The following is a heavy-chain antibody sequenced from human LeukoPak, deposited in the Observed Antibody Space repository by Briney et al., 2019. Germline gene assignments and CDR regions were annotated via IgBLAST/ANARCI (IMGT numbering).Heavy chain of an antibody. CDR3: ARTTAGHYYYYYYYMDV. CDR1: GGSISSYY. CDR2: IYYSGST. V-gene: IGHV4-59*12. D-gene: IGHD4-11*01. J-gene: IGHJ6*03. Sequence: SETLSLTCTVSGGSISSYYWSWIRQPPGKGLEWIGYIYYSGSTNYNPSLKSRVTISVDTSKNQFSLKLSSVTAADTAVYYCARTTAGHYYYYYYYMDVWGKGTTVTVSS.